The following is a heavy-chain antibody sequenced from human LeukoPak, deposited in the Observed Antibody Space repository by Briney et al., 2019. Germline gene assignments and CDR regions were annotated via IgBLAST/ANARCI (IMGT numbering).Heavy chain of an antibody. V-gene: IGHV4-39*01. Sequence: SETLSLTCSVSGDSISSSSYYWGWVRQPPGKGLEWIGDIYYSGRTYYDSSLKSRLTIGIDTSKNDFSLTLRSVTATDTAVYYCARRRYYDSTGFLDWGQGTLVSVSP. CDR1: GDSISSSSYY. CDR2: IYYSGRT. D-gene: IGHD3-16*01. J-gene: IGHJ1*01. CDR3: ARRRYYDSTGFLD.